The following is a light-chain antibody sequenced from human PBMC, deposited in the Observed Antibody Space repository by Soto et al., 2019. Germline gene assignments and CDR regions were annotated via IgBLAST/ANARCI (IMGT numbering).Light chain of an antibody. CDR2: EAS. CDR1: STDFVSYNS. Sequence: QSVLTQPPSVSGSPGQSVTISCTGTSTDFVSYNSVSWYQQPPGTAPKLIIYEASNRPSGVPDRFSGSKSGNTASLTISGLQAADEADYYCSLYTSENTYVFGTGTKVTVL. J-gene: IGLJ1*01. V-gene: IGLV2-18*01. CDR3: SLYTSENTYV.